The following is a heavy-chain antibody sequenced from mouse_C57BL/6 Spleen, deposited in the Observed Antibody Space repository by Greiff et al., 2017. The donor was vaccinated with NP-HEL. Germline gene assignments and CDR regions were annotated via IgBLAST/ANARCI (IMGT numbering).Heavy chain of an antibody. D-gene: IGHD2-10*01. CDR2: INPSTGGT. V-gene: IGHV1-42*01. CDR3: ARRAYLRAMDD. J-gene: IGHJ4*01. Sequence: EVQLQQSGPELVKPGASVKISCKASGYSFTGYYMNWVKQSPEKSLEWIGEINPSTGGTTYNQKFKAKATLTVDKSSSTAYMQLKSLTSEDSAVYYCARRAYLRAMDDWGQGTSVTVSS. CDR1: GYSFTGYY.